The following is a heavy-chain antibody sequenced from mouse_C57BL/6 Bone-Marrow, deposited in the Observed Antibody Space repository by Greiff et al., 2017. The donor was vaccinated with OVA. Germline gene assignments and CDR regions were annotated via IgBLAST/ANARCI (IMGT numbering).Heavy chain of an antibody. CDR2: IRNKANGYTT. CDR3: ARYKYYYCSFDY. D-gene: IGHD1-1*01. Sequence: DVHLVESGGGLVQPGGSLSLSCASSGFTFTDYYMSWVRQPPGKALEWLGFIRNKANGYTTEYSASVKGRFTISSDNSQSILYLQMNALRAEDSATYCCARYKYYYCSFDYWGQGTTLTVSS. J-gene: IGHJ2*01. V-gene: IGHV7-3*01. CDR1: GFTFTDYY.